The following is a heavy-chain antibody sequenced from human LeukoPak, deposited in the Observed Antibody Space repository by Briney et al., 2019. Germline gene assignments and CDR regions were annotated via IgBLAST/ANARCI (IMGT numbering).Heavy chain of an antibody. CDR1: GYSFTKYW. V-gene: IGHV5-51*01. CDR3: ARHRQNYGGVDY. D-gene: IGHD4-23*01. CDR2: VYPGDSDT. J-gene: IGHJ4*02. Sequence: GESLQISCKGSGYSFTKYWIGWVRQLPGRGLEWMGIVYPGDSDTRYSPSFQGQVTISADKSITTAYLQWSSLKASDTAIYYCARHRQNYGGVDYWGQGTLVTVSS.